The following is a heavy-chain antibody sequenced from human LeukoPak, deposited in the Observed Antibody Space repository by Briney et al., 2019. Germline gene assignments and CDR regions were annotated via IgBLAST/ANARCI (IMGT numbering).Heavy chain of an antibody. V-gene: IGHV4-59*08. Sequence: ASETLSLTCTVSGGSISSYYWSWIRQPPGKGLEWIGYIYYSGSTNYNPSLKSRVTISVDTSKNQFSLKLTSVTAADTAVYYCARRITGTTSDSFDYWGQGTLVTVSS. CDR2: IYYSGST. CDR3: ARRITGTTSDSFDY. D-gene: IGHD1-20*01. CDR1: GGSISSYY. J-gene: IGHJ4*02.